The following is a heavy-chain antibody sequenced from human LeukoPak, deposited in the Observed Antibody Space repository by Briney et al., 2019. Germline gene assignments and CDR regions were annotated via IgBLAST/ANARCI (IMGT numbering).Heavy chain of an antibody. CDR1: GFTFSSYA. CDR2: ISGRGGST. J-gene: IGHJ4*02. Sequence: GGSLRLSCAASGFTFSSYAMSWVRQAPGKGLEWVSAISGRGGSTYYADSVKGRFTISRDNSKNTLYLQMNSLRAEDTAVYNCATESYYYDSSGYYFDYWGQGTLVTVSS. D-gene: IGHD3-22*01. CDR3: ATESYYYDSSGYYFDY. V-gene: IGHV3-23*01.